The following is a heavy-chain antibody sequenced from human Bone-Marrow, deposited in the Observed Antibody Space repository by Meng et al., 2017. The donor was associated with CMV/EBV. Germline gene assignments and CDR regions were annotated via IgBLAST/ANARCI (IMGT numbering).Heavy chain of an antibody. CDR2: IYYSGST. CDR3: ARVGYSYVMDV. CDR1: GGSISSSSYY. V-gene: IGHV4-39*07. D-gene: IGHD1-26*01. Sequence: GSLRLSCTVSGGSISSSSYYWGWIRQPPGKGLEWIGSIYYSGSTYYNPSLKSRVTIPVDTSKNQFSLKLSSVTAADTAVYYCARVGYSYVMDVWGQGTTVTVSS. J-gene: IGHJ6*01.